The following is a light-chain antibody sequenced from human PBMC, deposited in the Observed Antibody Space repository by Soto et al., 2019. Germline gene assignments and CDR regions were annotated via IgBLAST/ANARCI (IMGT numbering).Light chain of an antibody. Sequence: VLTQSPATLSLYPGERATLSCRASQSIHTSLSCYQQKPGQPPRLVVYDSTLRANGVPDRFGGSRSGTEFTLTINNLEPEDFAVYYCQQRNVWPPITFGQGTRLEIK. V-gene: IGKV3-11*01. CDR1: QSIHTS. J-gene: IGKJ5*01. CDR2: DST. CDR3: QQRNVWPPIT.